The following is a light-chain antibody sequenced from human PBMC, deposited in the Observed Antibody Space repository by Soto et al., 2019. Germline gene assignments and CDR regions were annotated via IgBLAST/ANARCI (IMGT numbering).Light chain of an antibody. CDR1: NSNIGSYT. CDR3: AAWDDGLNGVV. CDR2: SHN. V-gene: IGLV1-44*01. Sequence: QSVLTQPPSASGTPGQRVTISCSGSNSNIGSYTVNWYQQLPGTAPKLLIYSHNQRPSGVPDRFSGSKSGTSASLAISGLQSDDEPDYYCAAWDDGLNGVVFGGGTKLTVL. J-gene: IGLJ2*01.